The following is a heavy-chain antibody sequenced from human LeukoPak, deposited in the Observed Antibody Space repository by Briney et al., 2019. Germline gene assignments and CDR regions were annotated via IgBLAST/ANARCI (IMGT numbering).Heavy chain of an antibody. CDR1: GFTFSTYW. Sequence: GGSLRLSCAASGFTFSTYWMHWVRQVPGKGLVWVSRINSDGTSISYADSVKGRFTISRDNAKNTLYLQLDSLRAEDTAVYSCARGSYSFDSWGHGTLVTASS. J-gene: IGHJ4*01. V-gene: IGHV3-74*01. CDR2: INSDGTSI. CDR3: ARGSYSFDS. D-gene: IGHD2-15*01.